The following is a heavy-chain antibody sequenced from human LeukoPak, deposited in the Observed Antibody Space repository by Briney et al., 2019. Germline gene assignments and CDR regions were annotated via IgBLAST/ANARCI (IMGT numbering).Heavy chain of an antibody. CDR1: GFTFSSYS. CDR2: ISSSGGTI. J-gene: IGHJ4*02. CDR3: ARTNSGWCFDH. V-gene: IGHV3-48*01. D-gene: IGHD6-19*01. Sequence: GGSLRLSCAASGFTFSSYSMNWVRQAPGKGLEWVSYISSSGGTIYYADSVKGRFTISRDNAENSLYLQMNSLRAEDTAVYYCARTNSGWCFDHWGQGTLVTVSS.